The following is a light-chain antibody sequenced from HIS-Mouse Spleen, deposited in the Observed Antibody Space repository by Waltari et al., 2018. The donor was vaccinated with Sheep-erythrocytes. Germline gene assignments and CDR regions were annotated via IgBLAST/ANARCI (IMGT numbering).Light chain of an antibody. CDR2: QDS. CDR3: QARDSSTFSYV. V-gene: IGLV3-1*01. CDR1: KLGDKY. Sequence: SYELTQPPSVSVSPGQTASITCSGDKLGDKYACWYQQKPGQSPLLVIYQDSKRPSGIPGRFSVSNSGNTATLTISGTQAMDEADDYGQARDSSTFSYVFGTGTKVTVL. J-gene: IGLJ1*01.